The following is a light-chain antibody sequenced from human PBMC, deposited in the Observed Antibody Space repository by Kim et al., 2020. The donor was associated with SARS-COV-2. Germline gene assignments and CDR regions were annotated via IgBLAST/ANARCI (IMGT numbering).Light chain of an antibody. J-gene: IGKJ2*01. V-gene: IGKV1-8*01. Sequence: AIRITQSPSSLSASTGDRVTITCRASQGISSYLAWYQQKPGKAPKLLIYAASTLQSGVPSRFSGSGSGTDFTLTISCLQSEDFATYYCQQYYSYTYTCGQETKREI. CDR3: QQYYSYTYT. CDR2: AAS. CDR1: QGISSY.